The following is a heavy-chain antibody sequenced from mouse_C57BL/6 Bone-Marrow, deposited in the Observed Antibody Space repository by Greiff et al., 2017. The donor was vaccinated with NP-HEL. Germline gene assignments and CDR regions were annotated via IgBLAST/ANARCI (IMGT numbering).Heavy chain of an antibody. Sequence: QVQLQQSGAELVKPGASVKLSCKASGYTFTEYPIHWVKQRSGQGLEWIGWFYPGSGSIKYNEKFKDKATLTADKSSSTVYMELSRLTSEDSAVYFCARHGPHYYGSSYRYFDYWGQGTTLTVSS. CDR3: ARHGPHYYGSSYRYFDY. CDR1: GYTFTEYP. CDR2: FYPGSGSI. J-gene: IGHJ2*01. D-gene: IGHD1-1*01. V-gene: IGHV1-62-2*01.